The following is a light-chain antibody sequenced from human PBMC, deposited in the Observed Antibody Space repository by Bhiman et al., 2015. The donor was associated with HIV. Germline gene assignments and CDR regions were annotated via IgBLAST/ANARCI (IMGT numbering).Light chain of an antibody. J-gene: IGLJ1*01. Sequence: QSALTQPPSVSGSPGQSITISCTGTSSDIGSYDRVSWYQQAPGTAPKLLIYEVINRPSGVPDRFSGSKSGNTASLIISGLQAEDEADYYCSSYAHSYTSLFGGGTKVTVL. V-gene: IGLV2-18*02. CDR1: SSDIGSYDR. CDR3: SSYAHSYTSL. CDR2: EVI.